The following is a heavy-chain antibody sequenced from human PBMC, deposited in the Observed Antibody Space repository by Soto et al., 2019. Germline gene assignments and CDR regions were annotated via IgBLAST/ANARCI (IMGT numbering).Heavy chain of an antibody. CDR2: ILYDGNNK. J-gene: IGHJ4*02. CDR3: AKDMAAVAGHIDC. Sequence: QVQLEESGGGVVQPGRSLRLSCAASGFTFSSYGMHWVRQAPGKGREWVAVILYDGNNKYYADSVKGRFTISRDNSKNTLYLQMSSLRAGDTALYFCAKDMAAVAGHIDCWGQETLVTASS. CDR1: GFTFSSYG. D-gene: IGHD6-19*01. V-gene: IGHV3-30*18.